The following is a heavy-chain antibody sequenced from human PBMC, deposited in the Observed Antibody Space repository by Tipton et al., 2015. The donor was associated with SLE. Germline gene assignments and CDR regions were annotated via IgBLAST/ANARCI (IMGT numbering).Heavy chain of an antibody. CDR2: IYHSGST. D-gene: IGHD4-17*01. CDR1: GGSISSGGYS. J-gene: IGHJ4*02. CDR3: ARGTPYGDYGY. Sequence: TLSLTCAVSGGSISSGGYSWSWIRQPPGKGLEWIGYIYHSGSTYYNPSLKSRVTISVDRSKNQFSLKLSSVTAADTAVYYCARGTPYGDYGYWGQGTLVTVSS. V-gene: IGHV4-30-2*01.